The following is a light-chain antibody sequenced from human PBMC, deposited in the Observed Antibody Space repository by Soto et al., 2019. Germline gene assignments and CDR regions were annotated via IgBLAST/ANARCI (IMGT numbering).Light chain of an antibody. Sequence: EIVLTQSPGTLSLSPGERATLSCRASQSVSSSFLAWYQQKPGQAPRLLIYVASSRATGIPDRFSGSGSGTDFTLTISRLEPEDFVVYYCQQYGSSPQTFGQGTKLEIK. CDR3: QQYGSSPQT. CDR2: VAS. CDR1: QSVSSSF. V-gene: IGKV3-20*01. J-gene: IGKJ1*01.